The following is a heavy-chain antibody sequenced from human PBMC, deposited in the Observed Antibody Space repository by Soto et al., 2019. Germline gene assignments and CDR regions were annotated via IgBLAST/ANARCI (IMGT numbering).Heavy chain of an antibody. V-gene: IGHV1-18*01. CDR2: ISAYNGNT. CDR3: ARAVLPGADGLSGPMIY. D-gene: IGHD6-13*01. CDR1: GYTFTSYG. Sequence: ASVKVSCKASGYTFTSYGISWVRQAPGQGLEWMGWISAYNGNTNYAQKLQGRVTMTTDTSTSTAYMELRSLRSDDTAVYYCARAVLPGADGLSGPMIYWGQGTLVTVSS. J-gene: IGHJ4*02.